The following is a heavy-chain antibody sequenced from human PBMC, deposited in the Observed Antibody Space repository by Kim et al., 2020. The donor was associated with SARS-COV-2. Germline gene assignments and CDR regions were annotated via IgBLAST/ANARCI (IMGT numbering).Heavy chain of an antibody. J-gene: IGHJ6*02. V-gene: IGHV3-48*04. D-gene: IGHD2-21*02. CDR3: ARGVSGVTLPHYYYYYGMDV. CDR1: GFTFSSYS. Sequence: GGSVRLSCAASGFTFSSYSMNWVRQAPGKGLEWVSYISSSSSTIYYADSVKGRFTISRDNAKNSLYLQMNSLRAEDTAVYYCARGVSGVTLPHYYYYYGMDVWGQGTTVTVSS. CDR2: ISSSSSTI.